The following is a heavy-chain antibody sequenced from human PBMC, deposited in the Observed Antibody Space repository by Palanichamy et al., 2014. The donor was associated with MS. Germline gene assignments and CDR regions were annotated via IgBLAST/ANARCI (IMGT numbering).Heavy chain of an antibody. CDR3: ARDPTALAGIGYDY. CDR2: INLNSGGT. D-gene: IGHD6-19*01. J-gene: IGHJ4*02. CDR1: GFTFTDYH. V-gene: IGHV1-2*02. Sequence: QVQLVQSGAEVKKPGASVKVSCKASGFTFTDYHMHWVRQAPGQGLEWVGWINLNSGGTRFAQKFQGRVTMTRDTSITSVYMELSSLRSDDAAIYYCARDPTALAGIGYDYWGQGTLVTVSS.